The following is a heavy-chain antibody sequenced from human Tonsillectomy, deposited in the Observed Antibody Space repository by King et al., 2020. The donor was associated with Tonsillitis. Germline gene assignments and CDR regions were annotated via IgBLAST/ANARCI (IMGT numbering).Heavy chain of an antibody. CDR3: ARDRGGSKLDS. CDR2: ISSSGDLI. CDR1: GFTFSSYE. D-gene: IGHD5-24*01. V-gene: IGHV3-48*03. J-gene: IGHJ4*02. Sequence: VQLVESGGGLVQPGGSLRLSCAASGFTFSSYEMNWVRQAPGKGLEWVSYISSSGDLIYYADSVKGRFTISRDNAKNSLSLQMNSLRAEDTAVFYCARDRGGSKLDSWAQGTLVTVSA.